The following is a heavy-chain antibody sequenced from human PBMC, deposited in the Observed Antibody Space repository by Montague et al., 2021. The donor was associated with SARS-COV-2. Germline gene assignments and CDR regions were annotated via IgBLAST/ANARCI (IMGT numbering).Heavy chain of an antibody. V-gene: IGHV4-4*07. D-gene: IGHD2-21*02. J-gene: IGHJ6*02. CDR1: GASVRTYY. Sequence: SETLSLTCTVSGASVRTYYWSWIRQPPGKKLEWMGRLYTSGSTYYNPSFKSRVTMSLDTSKNLFSLNLSSMTAADTAVYFCARDGADDSFAYYDEMDVWGQGVVVTVSS. CDR3: ARDGADDSFAYYDEMDV. CDR2: LYTSGST.